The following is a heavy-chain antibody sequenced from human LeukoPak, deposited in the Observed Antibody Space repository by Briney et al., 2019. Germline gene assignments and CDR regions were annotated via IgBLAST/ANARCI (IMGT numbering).Heavy chain of an antibody. D-gene: IGHD2-21*02. J-gene: IGHJ4*02. V-gene: IGHV1-46*01. Sequence: GASAKVSCKASGYTFTSYYIHWVRQAPGQGLEWMGIINPSGGSTIYAQKFQGRVTMTRDTSTSTVYMELSSLRSEDTAVYYCARARVTVILIDYWGQGTLVTVSS. CDR1: GYTFTSYY. CDR3: ARARVTVILIDY. CDR2: INPSGGST.